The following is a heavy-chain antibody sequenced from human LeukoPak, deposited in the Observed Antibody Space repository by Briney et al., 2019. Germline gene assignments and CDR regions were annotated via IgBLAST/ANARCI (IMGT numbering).Heavy chain of an antibody. D-gene: IGHD5-24*01. CDR3: ARDYKYAFDN. Sequence: GGSLRLSCAASGLSFSSFAMSWVRQGPARGLEWVSSIRGNGDTFYADSVKGRFTISGDKAKNSLYLQMNSLRVEDTAVYYCARDYKYAFDNWGQGTLVTVSS. V-gene: IGHV3-69-1*01. J-gene: IGHJ4*02. CDR1: GLSFSSFA. CDR2: IRGNGDT.